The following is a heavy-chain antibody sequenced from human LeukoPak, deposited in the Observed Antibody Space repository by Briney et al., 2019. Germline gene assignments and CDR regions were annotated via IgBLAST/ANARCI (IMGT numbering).Heavy chain of an antibody. J-gene: IGHJ4*02. Sequence: PGGSLRLSCVTSGFPFSTYSMNWVRQAPGKGLEWLSYITSTSDTIYYADSVKGRFTISRDNAKNSLYLQMNSLRAEDTAVYYCARDSGSGSNDYWGQGTLVTVSS. CDR3: ARDSGSGSNDY. D-gene: IGHD3-10*01. CDR2: ITSTSDTI. CDR1: GFPFSTYS. V-gene: IGHV3-48*04.